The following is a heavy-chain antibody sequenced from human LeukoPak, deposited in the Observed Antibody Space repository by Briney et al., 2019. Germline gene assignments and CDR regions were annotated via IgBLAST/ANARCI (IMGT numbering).Heavy chain of an antibody. V-gene: IGHV3-23*01. CDR2: ISGSGAST. CDR3: AKDLLDSSGYNYFDY. CDR1: GFMFSSYG. Sequence: GRSLRLSCAASGFMFSSYGMHWVRQAPGKGLEWVSIISGSGASTYYAESVKGRFTISRDNSKNTLYLQMNSLRAEDTAVYYCAKDLLDSSGYNYFDYWGRGTLVTVSS. J-gene: IGHJ4*02. D-gene: IGHD3-22*01.